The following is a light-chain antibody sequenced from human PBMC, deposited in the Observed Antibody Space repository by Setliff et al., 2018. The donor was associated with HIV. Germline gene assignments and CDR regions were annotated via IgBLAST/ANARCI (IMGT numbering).Light chain of an antibody. V-gene: IGLV1-40*01. CDR1: SSNIGANYD. CDR2: GNS. J-gene: IGLJ1*01. Sequence: QSVLTHPPSVSGAPGQSITISCTGSSSNIGANYDVHWYQQLPGTAPKLLIYGNSNRPSGVPDRFSGSQSGTSASLAITGLQAEDEVDYYCQSYDSSLSGYVFGTGTKVTVL. CDR3: QSYDSSLSGYV.